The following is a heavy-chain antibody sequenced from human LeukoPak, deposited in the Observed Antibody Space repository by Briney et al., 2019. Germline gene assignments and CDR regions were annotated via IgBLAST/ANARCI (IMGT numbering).Heavy chain of an antibody. V-gene: IGHV4-4*07. CDR2: VYTSGIT. CDR3: ARHNGFDRGYYYYMDV. D-gene: IGHD3-9*01. Sequence: SETLSLTCTVSGGFINSYDWSWIRQPAGKGLEWVGRVYTSGITNYHPSLKSRITMSVDTSKNQFSLKLTSVTAADTAVYYCARHNGFDRGYYYYMDVWGKGTTVTVSS. J-gene: IGHJ6*03. CDR1: GGFINSYD.